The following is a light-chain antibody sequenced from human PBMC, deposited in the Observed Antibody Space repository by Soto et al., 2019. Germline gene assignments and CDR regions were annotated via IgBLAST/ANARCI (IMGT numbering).Light chain of an antibody. Sequence: EIVLTQSPATLSLSPGEGATLSCRASQSVSSYLAWYQQKPGQAPRLLMYEASTRATGIPARFSGGGSGTDFTLTISSLEPEDFAVYYCQQRSDWPWTFDQGTKVEIK. J-gene: IGKJ1*01. V-gene: IGKV3-11*01. CDR3: QQRSDWPWT. CDR2: EAS. CDR1: QSVSSY.